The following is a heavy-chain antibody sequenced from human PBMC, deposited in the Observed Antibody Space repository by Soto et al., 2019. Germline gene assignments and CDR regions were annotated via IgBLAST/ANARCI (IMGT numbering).Heavy chain of an antibody. D-gene: IGHD4-4*01. V-gene: IGHV3-30-3*01. CDR3: ARPLWRDDYNWGYFDL. CDR2: ISYDGSNK. J-gene: IGHJ2*01. CDR1: GFTFSSYA. Sequence: QVQLVDSGGGVVQPGRSLRLSCAASGFTFSSYAMHWVRQAPGKGLEWVAVISYDGSNKYYADSVKGRFTISRDNFKNTLYLQMNSLRAEDTAVYYCARPLWRDDYNWGYFDLWGRGTLVTVSS.